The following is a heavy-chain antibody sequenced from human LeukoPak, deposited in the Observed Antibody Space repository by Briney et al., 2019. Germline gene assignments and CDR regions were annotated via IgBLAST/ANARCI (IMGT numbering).Heavy chain of an antibody. V-gene: IGHV4-59*01. J-gene: IGHJ3*02. CDR1: GDSISTYY. CDR3: ARSRSGYSYDHAAFEI. Sequence: PSETLSLTCTVSGDSISTYYWSWIRQPPGKGLEWIAYIDYSGSTTYNPSLRSRVTISVDTSRNQFSLKLYSVTAADTAVYYCARSRSGYSYDHAAFEIWGQGTMVTVSS. CDR2: IDYSGST. D-gene: IGHD5-18*01.